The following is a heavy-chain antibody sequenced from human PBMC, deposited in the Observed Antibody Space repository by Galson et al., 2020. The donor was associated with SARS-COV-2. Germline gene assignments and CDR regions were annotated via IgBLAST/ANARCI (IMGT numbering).Heavy chain of an antibody. V-gene: IGHV4-39*07. CDR3: ARVMPYILVVRAATLFDY. J-gene: IGHJ4*02. CDR2: VYYHGST. Sequence: SETLSLTCSVSGDLISSSSYYWGWIRQPPGKGLEWIGTVYYHGSTYYNPSLKSRVTISVDTSKNQFSLKLSSVTAADTAMYYCARVMPYILVVRAATLFDYWGQGTLVTISS. D-gene: IGHD2-15*01. CDR1: GDLISSSSYY.